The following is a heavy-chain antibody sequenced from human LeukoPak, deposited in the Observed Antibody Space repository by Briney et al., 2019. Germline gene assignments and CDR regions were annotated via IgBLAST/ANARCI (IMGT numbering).Heavy chain of an antibody. J-gene: IGHJ4*02. CDR2: ISSSGSTI. Sequence: GGSLRLSCAASGFTFSSYEMNWVRKAPGKGLEWVSYISSSGSTIYYADSVKGRFTISRDNAKNSLYLQMNSLRAEDTAVYYCARGLKDFDYWGQGTLVTVSS. CDR3: ARGLKDFDY. D-gene: IGHD2-8*01. V-gene: IGHV3-48*03. CDR1: GFTFSSYE.